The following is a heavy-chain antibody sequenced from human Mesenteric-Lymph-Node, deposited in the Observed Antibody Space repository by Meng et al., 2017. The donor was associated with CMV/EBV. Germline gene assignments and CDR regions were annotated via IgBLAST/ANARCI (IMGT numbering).Heavy chain of an antibody. J-gene: IGHJ6*02. V-gene: IGHV3-21*01. D-gene: IGHD1-14*01. CDR3: ARDLTVGTYYGMDV. CDR1: GFSFSTYS. Sequence: GGSLRLSCAASGFSFSTYSMDWVRQTPGKGLEWVSSISGSGSYINYADSVKGRFTISRDNGKNSLYLQMNSLSAEDTAVYYCARDLTVGTYYGMDVWGQGTTVTVSS. CDR2: ISGSGSYI.